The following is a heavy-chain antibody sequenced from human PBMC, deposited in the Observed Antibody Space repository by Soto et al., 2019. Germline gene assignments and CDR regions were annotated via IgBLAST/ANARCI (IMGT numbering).Heavy chain of an antibody. CDR2: IIPILGIA. D-gene: IGHD6-19*01. V-gene: IGHV1-69*08. J-gene: IGHJ3*02. Sequence: QVQLVQSGAEVTKPGSSVKVSCKASGGTFSSYTISWVRQAPGQGLEWMGRIIPILGIANYAQKFQGRVTITADKSTMRAYMGPSSLRSDYTVVYYCAREHGLAVADAFDILGQGKMVTVSS. CDR3: AREHGLAVADAFDI. CDR1: GGTFSSYT.